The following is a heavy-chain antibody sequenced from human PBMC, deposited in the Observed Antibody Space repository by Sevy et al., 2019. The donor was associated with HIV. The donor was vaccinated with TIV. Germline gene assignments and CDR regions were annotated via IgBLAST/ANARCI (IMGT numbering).Heavy chain of an antibody. J-gene: IGHJ4*02. CDR3: ARGILGYCSGGSCVGFDY. D-gene: IGHD2-15*01. CDR2: IYYSGST. CDR1: GGSISSYY. Sequence: SETLSLTCTVSGGSISSYYWSWIRQPPGKGLEWIGYIYYSGSTNYNPSLKSRVTISVDTSKNQFSLKLSSVTAADTAVYYCARGILGYCSGGSCVGFDYWGQGTLVTVSS. V-gene: IGHV4-59*01.